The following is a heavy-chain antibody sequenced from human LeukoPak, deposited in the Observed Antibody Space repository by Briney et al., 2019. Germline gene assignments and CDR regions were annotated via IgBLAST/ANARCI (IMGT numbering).Heavy chain of an antibody. D-gene: IGHD6-13*01. CDR2: ISYDGNYK. V-gene: IGHV3-30*01. J-gene: IGHJ4*02. CDR1: GFTFSNYP. CDR3: AKGVAAGTWGTSFDF. Sequence: PGRSLSLSCAASGFTFSNYPIHWVRQAPGKGPEWVAVISYDGNYKYYAESVKGRFTVSRDNSKNTVYLRMDSLRAEDTAVYYCAKGVAAGTWGTSFDFWGQGTLVTVSS.